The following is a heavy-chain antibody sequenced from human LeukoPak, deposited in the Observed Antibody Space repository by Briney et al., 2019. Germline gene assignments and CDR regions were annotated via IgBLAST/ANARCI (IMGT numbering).Heavy chain of an antibody. V-gene: IGHV3-21*01. Sequence: GGSLRLSCAASGFTFSSYSMNWVRQAPGKGLEWVSSISSSSSYIYYADSVKGRFDNAKNSLYLQMNSLRAEDTAVYYCAGAAGEMAAIRYWGQGTLVTVSS. CDR3: AGAAGEMAAIRY. CDR1: GFTFSSYS. D-gene: IGHD5-24*01. CDR2: ISSSSSYI. J-gene: IGHJ4*02.